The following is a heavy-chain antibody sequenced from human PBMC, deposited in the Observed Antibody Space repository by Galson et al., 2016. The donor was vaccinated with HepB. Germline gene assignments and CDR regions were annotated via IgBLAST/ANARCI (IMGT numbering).Heavy chain of an antibody. V-gene: IGHV3-33*01. J-gene: IGHJ6*04. CDR1: GFTFSSYD. Sequence: SLRLSCAASGFTFSSYDFHWVRQAPGKGLEWVAVIWFDGTKKDYVDSVKGRFIISRDNSKNTLYLQMNSLRAEDTSTYYCVRQDFGYYGGDVWGKGTTVTVSS. CDR3: VRQDFGYYGGDV. CDR2: IWFDGTKK. D-gene: IGHD3-10*01.